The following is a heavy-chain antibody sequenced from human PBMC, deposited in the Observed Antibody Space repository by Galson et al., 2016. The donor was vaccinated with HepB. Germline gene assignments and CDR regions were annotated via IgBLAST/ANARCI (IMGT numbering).Heavy chain of an antibody. V-gene: IGHV4-59*01. Sequence: SETLSLTCTVSGDSISTCYWNWIRQSPGKGLEWIGYIYYIGSTNYNPSLRSRVTMSLDRPKNQFPLKLNSVAPADTAVYYCARGPRPTHSSSWAYYFDLWGRGSLVSVSS. CDR3: ARGPRPTHSSSWAYYFDL. J-gene: IGHJ2*01. CDR1: GDSISTCY. D-gene: IGHD6-13*01. CDR2: IYYIGST.